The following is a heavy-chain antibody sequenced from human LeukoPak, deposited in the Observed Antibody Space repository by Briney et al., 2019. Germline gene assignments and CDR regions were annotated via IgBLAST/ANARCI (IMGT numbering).Heavy chain of an antibody. CDR1: GFPFSDYV. J-gene: IGHJ4*02. Sequence: GGSLRLSCAASGFPFSDYVMHWVRQAPGKVLEWVAVIRYDGNNKYYADSVKGRFTISRDNSKNMLYLQMNSLGTEDTAVYYCAKDRWGAVASFDYWGQGTLVTVSS. CDR3: AKDRWGAVASFDY. V-gene: IGHV3-30*02. CDR2: IRYDGNNK. D-gene: IGHD6-19*01.